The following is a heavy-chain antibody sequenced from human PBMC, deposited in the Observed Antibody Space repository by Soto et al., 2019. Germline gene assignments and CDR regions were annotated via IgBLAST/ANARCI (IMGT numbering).Heavy chain of an antibody. CDR1: GFTFRSYG. CDR2: MSFDGSNK. D-gene: IGHD1-1*01. V-gene: IGHV3-30*18. Sequence: QVQLVESGGGVVQPGRSLRLSCAASGFTFRSYGMHWVRQAPGKGLEWVALMSFDGSNKYYADSVRGRFTISSDNSKSTLYVQMDILRPEDTAVYYCAKEFGWELQLSHPYYNSGMDVWGQGTTVTVSS. CDR3: AKEFGWELQLSHPYYNSGMDV. J-gene: IGHJ6*02.